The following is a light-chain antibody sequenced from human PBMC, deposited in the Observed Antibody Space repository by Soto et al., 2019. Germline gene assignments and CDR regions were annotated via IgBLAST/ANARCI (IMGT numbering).Light chain of an antibody. CDR2: DVT. J-gene: IGLJ1*01. CDR1: STDIGTYSR. V-gene: IGLV2-14*02. CDR3: CSYTSTSTLYV. Sequence: QSVLTQPASVSGSPGQSITISCTGTSTDIGTYSRVSWYLQYPGKAPKLMIYDVTKRPSGVSNRFSGSRSGSTASLTISGLQAEDEANYYCCSYTSTSTLYVFGTGTKVTVL.